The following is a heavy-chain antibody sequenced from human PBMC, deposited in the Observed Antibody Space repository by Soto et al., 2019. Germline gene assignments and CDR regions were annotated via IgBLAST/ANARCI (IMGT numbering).Heavy chain of an antibody. CDR2: MSYDGTNT. J-gene: IGHJ4*01. V-gene: IGHV3-30-3*01. Sequence: GGSLRLCCTASVFMFSAYAMLWVRQAPGKGLEWVAAMSYDGTNTYYADSVKGRFTISRDNSKNTLFLQMSSLTADDSAVYYCARDPSPYTSGWYGIDFWGLGTLVTVSS. D-gene: IGHD6-19*01. CDR1: VFMFSAYA. CDR3: ARDPSPYTSGWYGIDF.